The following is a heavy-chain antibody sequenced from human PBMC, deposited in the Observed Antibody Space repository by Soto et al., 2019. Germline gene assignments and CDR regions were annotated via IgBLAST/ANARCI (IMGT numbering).Heavy chain of an antibody. V-gene: IGHV3-7*01. CDR3: ARMAVAGTWGWGGYYYYMDV. CDR1: GFTFSSYW. J-gene: IGHJ6*03. D-gene: IGHD6-19*01. Sequence: PGGSLRLSCAASGFTFSSYWMSWVRQAPGKGLEWVANIKQDGSEKYYVDSVKGRFTISRDNAKNSLYLQMNSLRAEDTAVYYCARMAVAGTWGWGGYYYYMDVWGKGTTVTVSS. CDR2: IKQDGSEK.